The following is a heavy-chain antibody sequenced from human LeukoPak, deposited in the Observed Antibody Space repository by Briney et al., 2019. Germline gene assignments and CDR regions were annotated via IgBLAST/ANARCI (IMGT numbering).Heavy chain of an antibody. CDR1: GGTFSSYA. CDR3: ARGYDSSGYYIRFDY. D-gene: IGHD3-22*01. CDR2: IIPIFGTA. Sequence: SVKVSCKASGGTFSSYAISWVRQAPGQGLEWMGGIIPIFGTANYAQEFQGRVTITADESTSTAYMELSSLRSEDTAVYYCARGYDSSGYYIRFDYWGQGTLVTVSS. V-gene: IGHV1-69*13. J-gene: IGHJ4*02.